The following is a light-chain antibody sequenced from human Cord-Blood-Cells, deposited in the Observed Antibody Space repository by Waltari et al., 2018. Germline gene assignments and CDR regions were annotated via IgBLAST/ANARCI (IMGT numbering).Light chain of an antibody. Sequence: QSVLPQPPSVSGAPGQRVTISCTGSSSNIGGGYDVHWYQQLPGTAPKLLIHGNSNRPSGVPDRFSGSKSGTSASLAITGLQAEDEADYYCQSYDSSLSGYVFGTGTKVTVL. J-gene: IGLJ1*01. CDR2: GNS. V-gene: IGLV1-40*01. CDR1: SSNIGGGYD. CDR3: QSYDSSLSGYV.